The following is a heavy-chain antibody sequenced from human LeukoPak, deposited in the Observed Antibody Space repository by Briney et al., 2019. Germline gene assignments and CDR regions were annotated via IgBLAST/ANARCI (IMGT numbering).Heavy chain of an antibody. D-gene: IGHD1-26*01. CDR2: IIPIFGTA. J-gene: IGHJ4*02. CDR1: GGTFISYA. CDR3: ARDHEPAAHHGDTSALHSGSYRGNDY. V-gene: IGHV1-69*06. Sequence: GASVKVSCKPSGGTFISYAISGGRQAPGQGLEWIGGIIPIFGTANYAQKFQGRVTITADKSTSTAYMELSSLRSEDTAVYYCARDHEPAAHHGDTSALHSGSYRGNDYWGQGTLVTVSS.